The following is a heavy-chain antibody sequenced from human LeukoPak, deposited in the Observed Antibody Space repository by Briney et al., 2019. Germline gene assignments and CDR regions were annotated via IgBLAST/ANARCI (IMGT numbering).Heavy chain of an antibody. Sequence: SETLSLTCTVSGGSISSGSYYWSWIRQPAGKGLEWIGRIYTSGSTNYNPSVTSRVTISVDTSKNQFSLKLSSVTAADTAVYYCARDPGYSSGWLDYWGQGTLVTVSS. V-gene: IGHV4-61*02. D-gene: IGHD6-19*01. CDR1: GGSISSGSYY. J-gene: IGHJ4*02. CDR2: IYTSGST. CDR3: ARDPGYSSGWLDY.